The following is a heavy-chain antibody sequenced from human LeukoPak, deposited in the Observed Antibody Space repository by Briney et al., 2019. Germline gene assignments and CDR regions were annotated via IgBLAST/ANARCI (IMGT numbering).Heavy chain of an antibody. J-gene: IGHJ4*02. V-gene: IGHV3-21*01. CDR1: GFTFSSYS. CDR3: AREVGATVIDY. Sequence: PGGSLRLSCAASGFTFSSYSMNWVRQAPGKGLEWVSSISCSSSYIYYADSVKGRFTISRDNAKNSLYLQMNSLRAEDTAVYYCAREVGATVIDYWGQGTLVTVSS. D-gene: IGHD1-26*01. CDR2: ISCSSSYI.